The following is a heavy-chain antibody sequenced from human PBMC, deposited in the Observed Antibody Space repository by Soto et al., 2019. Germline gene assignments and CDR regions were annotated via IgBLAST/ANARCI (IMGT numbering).Heavy chain of an antibody. CDR1: GGSISTYY. CDR2: IYASGST. Sequence: ETLSLTCTVSGGSISTYYWSWIRQPAGKGLEWIGRIYASGSTNYNPSLKSRVTMSVATSKNQFSLKLSSVTAADTAVYYCARGGMVIIPTATAFDYWGQGTLVTVSS. V-gene: IGHV4-4*07. J-gene: IGHJ4*02. D-gene: IGHD2-2*01. CDR3: ARGGMVIIPTATAFDY.